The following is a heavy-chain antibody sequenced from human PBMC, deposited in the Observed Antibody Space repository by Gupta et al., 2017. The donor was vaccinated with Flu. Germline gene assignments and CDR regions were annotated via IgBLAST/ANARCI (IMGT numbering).Heavy chain of an antibody. V-gene: IGHV3-30*18. CDR2: ISNDGKKE. J-gene: IGHJ4*02. D-gene: IGHD2-15*01. Sequence: QVQLVESGGGVVPPGSSLSLSSAASGFPFSNYDLHLVRQVPGKGLEWVAVISNDGKKEFYADSVKGRFTISRDNSKNTLYLQTNSLRAEDTGLYYCAKDVQYCSGRTCGHWGADYWGQGTLVTVAS. CDR1: GFPFSNYD. CDR3: AKDVQYCSGRTCGHWGADY.